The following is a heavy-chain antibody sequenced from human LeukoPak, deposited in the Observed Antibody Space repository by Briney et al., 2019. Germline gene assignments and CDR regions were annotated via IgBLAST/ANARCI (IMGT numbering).Heavy chain of an antibody. CDR2: IIPIFGTA. D-gene: IGHD6-6*01. CDR1: GGTFSSYA. V-gene: IGHV1-69*13. Sequence: SVKVSCKASGGTFSSYAISWVRQAPGQGLEWMGGIIPIFGTANYAQKFQGRVTITADESTSTAYMELSSLRSEDTAVYYCARLSSIAARGEWFDPWGQGTLVTASS. J-gene: IGHJ5*02. CDR3: ARLSSIAARGEWFDP.